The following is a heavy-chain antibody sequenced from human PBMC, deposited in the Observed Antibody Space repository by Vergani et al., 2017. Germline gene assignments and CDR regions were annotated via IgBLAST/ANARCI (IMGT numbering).Heavy chain of an antibody. D-gene: IGHD4-23*01. V-gene: IGHV4-59*01. CDR2: IYYSGST. Sequence: QVQLQESGPGLVKPSETLSLTCTVSGGSISSYYWSWIRQPPGKGLEWIGYIYYSGSTNYNPSLTSRVTISVDTSKNQFSLKLSSVTAADTAVYYCARGDYGGNLFDYWGQGTLVTVSS. CDR3: ARGDYGGNLFDY. J-gene: IGHJ4*02. CDR1: GGSISSYY.